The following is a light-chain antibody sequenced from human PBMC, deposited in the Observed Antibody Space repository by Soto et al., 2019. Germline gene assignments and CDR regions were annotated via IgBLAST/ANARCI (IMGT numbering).Light chain of an antibody. CDR3: QQRSNWIT. Sequence: EIVLTQSPGTLSLSPGERATLSCRASQSFNSIYLAWYQQKPGQAPRLLIYGASSRATGIPVRFSGSGSGTDFTLSISRLEPEDFAVYYCQQRSNWITFGQGTRLEI. J-gene: IGKJ5*01. CDR1: QSFNSIY. CDR2: GAS. V-gene: IGKV3D-20*02.